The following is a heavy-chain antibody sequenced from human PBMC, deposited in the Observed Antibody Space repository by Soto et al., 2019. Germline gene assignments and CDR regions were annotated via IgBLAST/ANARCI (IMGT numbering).Heavy chain of an antibody. CDR2: IIPIFGTA. CDR3: VREGDILTGSGYFVY. CDR1: GGTFSSYA. J-gene: IGHJ4*02. V-gene: IGHV1-69*13. Sequence: ASVKVSCKASGGTFSSYAISWVRQAPGQGLEWMGGIIPIFGTANYAQKFQGRVTITADESTSTAYMELRSLRSEDTAVYYCVREGDILTGSGYFVYWGQGTLVTVSS. D-gene: IGHD3-9*01.